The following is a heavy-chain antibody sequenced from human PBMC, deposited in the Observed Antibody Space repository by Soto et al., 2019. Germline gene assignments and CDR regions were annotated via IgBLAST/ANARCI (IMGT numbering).Heavy chain of an antibody. CDR2: VYSGGSA. CDR1: GFAVSDNY. V-gene: IGHV3-53*04. D-gene: IGHD4-17*01. J-gene: IGHJ3*02. Sequence: PGGSLRLSCAASGFAVSDNYMSWVRQAPGKGLEWVSVVYSGGSAYYADSVKGRFTISRHNSKNTLYLQMNSLRAEDTAMYYCARDAVTTFAFDIWGQGTMVTVSS. CDR3: ARDAVTTFAFDI.